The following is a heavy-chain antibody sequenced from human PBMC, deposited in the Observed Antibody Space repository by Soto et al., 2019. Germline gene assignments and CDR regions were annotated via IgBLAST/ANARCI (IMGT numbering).Heavy chain of an antibody. J-gene: IGHJ5*02. CDR1: GFTFSSYA. CDR2: INSDGSST. CDR3: ARDMVLHSGYDEHWFDP. V-gene: IGHV3-74*01. D-gene: IGHD5-12*01. Sequence: GGSLRLSCAASGFTFSSYAMSWVRQAPGKGLEWVSGINSDGSSTSYADSVKGRFTISRDNAKNTLYLQMNSLRAEDTAVYYCARDMVLHSGYDEHWFDPWGQGTLVTVSS.